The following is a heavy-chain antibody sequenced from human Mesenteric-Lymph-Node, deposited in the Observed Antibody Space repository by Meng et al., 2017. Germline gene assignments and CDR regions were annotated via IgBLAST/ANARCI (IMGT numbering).Heavy chain of an antibody. Sequence: SGPPLLKPSDTLSFTCPFSGDSITNHNWLAWVRQPPGKGLEWSGHIYNSGSTYYNPSLKSRITISVDTSKNQFSLKLSSVTAADTAVYYCARGQKGYFDLWGRGTLVTVSS. V-gene: IGHV4-30-4*02. CDR1: GDSITNHNW. CDR2: IYNSGST. CDR3: ARGQKGYFDL. J-gene: IGHJ2*01.